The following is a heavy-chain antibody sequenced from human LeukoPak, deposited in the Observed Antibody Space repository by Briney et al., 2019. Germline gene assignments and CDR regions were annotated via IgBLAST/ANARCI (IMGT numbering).Heavy chain of an antibody. J-gene: IGHJ6*03. CDR3: ASGYDSSGYYYGRHRSYYYYYMDV. CDR2: IIPIFGTA. CDR1: GGTFSSYA. D-gene: IGHD3-22*01. V-gene: IGHV1-69*05. Sequence: SVKVSCKASGGTFSSYAISWVRQAPGQGLEWMGGIIPIFGTANYAQKFQGRVTITTDESTSTAYMELSSLRSEDTAVYYCASGYDSSGYYYGRHRSYYYYYMDVWGKGTTVTVSS.